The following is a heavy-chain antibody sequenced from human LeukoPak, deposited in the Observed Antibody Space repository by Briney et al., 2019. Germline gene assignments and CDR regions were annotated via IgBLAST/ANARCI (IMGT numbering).Heavy chain of an antibody. Sequence: SETLSLTCTVSGGSISSYYWSWIRQPPGKGLEWIGYIYYSGSTYYNPSLKSRVTISVDTSKNQFSLKLSSVTAADTAVYYCARGIAVAGTLDYWGQGTLVTVSS. J-gene: IGHJ4*02. D-gene: IGHD6-19*01. CDR1: GGSISSYY. CDR3: ARGIAVAGTLDY. CDR2: IYYSGST. V-gene: IGHV4-59*08.